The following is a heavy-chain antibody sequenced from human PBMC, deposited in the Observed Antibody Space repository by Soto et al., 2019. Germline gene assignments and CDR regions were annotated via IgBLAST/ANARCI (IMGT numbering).Heavy chain of an antibody. J-gene: IGHJ4*02. Sequence: GGSLRLSCAASGFTFGSYHMSWVRQSPGEGLAWVASISKDGLDRYYSESVKGRFTISRDDSKNTVFLQMNSLKVEDTAAYFCASPREGQWLVFDHWGQRTLVTVSS. CDR1: GFTFGSYH. CDR3: ASPREGQWLVFDH. CDR2: ISKDGLDR. V-gene: IGHV3-30-3*01. D-gene: IGHD6-19*01.